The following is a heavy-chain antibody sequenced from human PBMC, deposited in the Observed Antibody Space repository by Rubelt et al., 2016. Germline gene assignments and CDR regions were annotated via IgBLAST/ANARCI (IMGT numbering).Heavy chain of an antibody. CDR1: GGSISSSSYY. Sequence: QLQLQESGPGLVKPSETLSLTCTVSGGSISSSSYYWGWIRQPPGKGLEWIGEINHSGSTNYNPSLKRRVTIAVDTSKSQFSLKMSSVTAADTAVYYCAGLRLDAFDIWGQGTMVTVSS. V-gene: IGHV4-39*01. CDR2: INHSGST. J-gene: IGHJ3*02. CDR3: AGLRLDAFDI. D-gene: IGHD3-16*01.